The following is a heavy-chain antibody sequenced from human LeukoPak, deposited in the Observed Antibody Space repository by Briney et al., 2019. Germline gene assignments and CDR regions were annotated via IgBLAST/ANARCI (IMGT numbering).Heavy chain of an antibody. CDR3: TRHSSTLSDAFDC. CDR1: GFTFSGSA. J-gene: IGHJ4*02. V-gene: IGHV3-73*01. CDR2: IRSKANNYAT. D-gene: IGHD6-13*01. Sequence: GGSLRLSCAASGFTFSGSAIHWVRQASGKGLEWVGRIRSKANNYATAYAASVKGRFTVSRDDSKNTAYLQMNSLKTEDTAVYYCTRHSSTLSDAFDCWGQGTLVTVSS.